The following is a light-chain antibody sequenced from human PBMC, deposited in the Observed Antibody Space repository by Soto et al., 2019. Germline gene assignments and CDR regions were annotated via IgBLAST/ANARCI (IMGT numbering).Light chain of an antibody. CDR3: QSYDSRMDVV. V-gene: IGLV1-40*01. CDR2: GNS. Sequence: QSVLTQPPSVSGAPGQRVTISCTGSSSNIGAGYDVHWYQQLPGTAPKLLIYGNSNRPSGVPDRFSGSKSGTSASLAITRLQADDEADHYCQSYDSRMDVVFGGGTKLTVL. CDR1: SSNIGAGYD. J-gene: IGLJ2*01.